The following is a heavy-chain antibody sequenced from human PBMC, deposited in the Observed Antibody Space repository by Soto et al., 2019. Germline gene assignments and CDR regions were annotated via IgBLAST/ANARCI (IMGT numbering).Heavy chain of an antibody. V-gene: IGHV5-10-1*01. CDR3: ARSTYYYDSSGYHPTLGDV. D-gene: IGHD3-22*01. Sequence: HGESLKISCKTSGYNFNNYWINWVRQMPGKGLEWMGRIDPYDSYTNYSPSFQGHVTISVDTSSSTAYLQWSSLKASDTAMYYCARSTYYYDSSGYHPTLGDVWGQGTTVTVSS. CDR1: GYNFNNYW. J-gene: IGHJ6*02. CDR2: IDPYDSYT.